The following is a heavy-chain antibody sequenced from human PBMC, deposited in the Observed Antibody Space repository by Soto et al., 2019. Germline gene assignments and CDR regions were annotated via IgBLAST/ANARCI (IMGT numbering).Heavy chain of an antibody. CDR3: AVKYYYDSSGYSRFDY. CDR1: GGSISSSSYY. D-gene: IGHD3-22*01. Sequence: SETLSLTCTVSGGSISSSSYYWGWIRQPPGKGLEWIGSIYYSGSTYYNPSLKSRVTISVDTSKNQFSLKLSSVTAADTAVYYCAVKYYYDSSGYSRFDYWGQGTLVTVSS. V-gene: IGHV4-39*01. CDR2: IYYSGST. J-gene: IGHJ4*02.